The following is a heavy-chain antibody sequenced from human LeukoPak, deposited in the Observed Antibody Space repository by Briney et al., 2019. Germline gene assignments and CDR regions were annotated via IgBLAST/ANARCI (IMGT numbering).Heavy chain of an antibody. CDR2: INYDAGNK. CDR1: GFTLSGYG. D-gene: IGHD3-16*01. CDR3: ARQRGGDAFDI. J-gene: IGHJ3*02. V-gene: IGHV3-33*08. Sequence: GGSLRLSCAASGFTLSGYGMHWVRQAPGKGLEWVAFINYDAGNKYYTDSVKGRFTISRDNSKNTLYLQMNSLRADDTAVYYCARQRGGDAFDIWGQGTMVTVSS.